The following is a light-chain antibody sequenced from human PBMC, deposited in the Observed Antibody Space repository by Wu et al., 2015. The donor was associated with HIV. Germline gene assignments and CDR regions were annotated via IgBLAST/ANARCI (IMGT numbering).Light chain of an antibody. CDR3: QQRGT. Sequence: EIVLTQSPGTLSLSPGERATLSCRASQSVSSSYLAWYQQKPGQAPRLLIYGASSRATGIPDRFSGSGSGTDFTLTISRLEPEDFAVYYCQQRGTFGQGTKLEI. V-gene: IGKV3-20*01. CDR1: QSVSSSY. J-gene: IGKJ2*01. CDR2: GAS.